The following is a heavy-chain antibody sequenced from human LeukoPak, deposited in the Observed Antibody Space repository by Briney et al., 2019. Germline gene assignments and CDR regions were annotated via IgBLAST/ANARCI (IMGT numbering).Heavy chain of an antibody. CDR3: ARYGGYYFDY. Sequence: PSGTLSLTCTVSGGPISTYYWTWIRQPPGKGLEWIGYIHNSVTNSKPSLKSGVTISVDTSKNQSSLKLSSVTAADTAVYYCARYGGYYFDYWGQGTLVTVSS. D-gene: IGHD3-16*01. J-gene: IGHJ4*02. V-gene: IGHV4-59*08. CDR2: IHNSVT. CDR1: GGPISTYY.